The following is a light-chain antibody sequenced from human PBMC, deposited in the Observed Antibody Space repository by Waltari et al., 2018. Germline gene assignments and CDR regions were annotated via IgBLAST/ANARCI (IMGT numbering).Light chain of an antibody. Sequence: QSVLTQPPSVSDAPRPLVTISCSGRQPHIRTNAVNWYQKLPGKATKLLIYYDNLLSPGVSDRFSGSKSDTSASLAISGLQSEDEADYYCEAWDDTLNGVVFGGGTKLTVL. CDR2: YDN. V-gene: IGLV1-36*01. CDR3: EAWDDTLNGVV. J-gene: IGLJ3*02. CDR1: QPHIRTNA.